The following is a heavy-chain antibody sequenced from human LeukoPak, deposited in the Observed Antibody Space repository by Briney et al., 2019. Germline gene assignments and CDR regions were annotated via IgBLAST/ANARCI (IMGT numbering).Heavy chain of an antibody. J-gene: IGHJ3*02. V-gene: IGHV4-59*08. Sequence: SETLSLTCTVSGGSISSYYWSWIRQPPGKGLEWIGYIYYSGSTNYNPSLKSRVTISVDTSKNQFSLKLSSVTAADTAVYYCARPRWSRGLGAFDIWGQGTMVTVFS. CDR1: GGSISSYY. CDR2: IYYSGST. CDR3: ARPRWSRGLGAFDI. D-gene: IGHD4-23*01.